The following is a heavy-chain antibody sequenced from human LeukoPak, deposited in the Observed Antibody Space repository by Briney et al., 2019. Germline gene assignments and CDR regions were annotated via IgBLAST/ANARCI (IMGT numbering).Heavy chain of an antibody. J-gene: IGHJ3*02. Sequence: SETLSLICTVSGGSISSSSYHWGWIRQPPGKGLEWIGEINHSGSTNYNPSLKSRVTISVDTSKNQFSLKLSSVTAADTAVYYCARDRIEVDAFDIWGQGTMVTVSS. V-gene: IGHV4-39*07. D-gene: IGHD2-15*01. CDR2: INHSGST. CDR3: ARDRIEVDAFDI. CDR1: GGSISSSSYH.